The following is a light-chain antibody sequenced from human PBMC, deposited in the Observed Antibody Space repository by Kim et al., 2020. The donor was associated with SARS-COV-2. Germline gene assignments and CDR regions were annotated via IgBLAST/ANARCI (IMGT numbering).Light chain of an antibody. CDR3: SSYTSSSTPNWV. J-gene: IGLJ3*02. CDR2: DVS. CDR1: SGDVGGYNY. Sequence: SITISCTGTSGDVGGYNYVSWYQQHPGKAPKLMIYDVSNRPSGVSNRFSGSKSGNTASLTISGLQAEDEADYYCSSYTSSSTPNWVFGGGTKVTVL. V-gene: IGLV2-14*03.